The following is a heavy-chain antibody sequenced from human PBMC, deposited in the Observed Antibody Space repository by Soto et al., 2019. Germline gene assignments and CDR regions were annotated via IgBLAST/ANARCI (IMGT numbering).Heavy chain of an antibody. CDR3: ARGMTTVTTLDD. CDR2: IYYSGST. CDR1: GGSISSSTYY. J-gene: IGHJ4*02. Sequence: PSETLSLTCTVSGGSISSSTYYWGWIRQPPGKGLEWIGSIYYSGSTHYNPSLKSRVTMSVDTSRNQFSLKLSSVTAADTAVYYCARGMTTVTTLDDWGQGTLVTVSS. D-gene: IGHD4-4*01. V-gene: IGHV4-39*07.